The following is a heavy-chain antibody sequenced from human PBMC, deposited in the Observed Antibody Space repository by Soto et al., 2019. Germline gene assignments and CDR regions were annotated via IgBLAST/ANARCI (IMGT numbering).Heavy chain of an antibody. Sequence: GGSLRLSCAASGFTFSNAWMSWVRQAPGKGLEWVGRIKSKTDGGTTDYAAPVKGRFTISRDDSKNTLYLQMNSLRAEDTAVNYCAKGFYDFWSGSPGSMDVWGQGTTVTVSS. CDR3: AKGFYDFWSGSPGSMDV. J-gene: IGHJ6*02. CDR2: IKSKTDGGTT. V-gene: IGHV3-15*01. D-gene: IGHD3-3*01. CDR1: GFTFSNAW.